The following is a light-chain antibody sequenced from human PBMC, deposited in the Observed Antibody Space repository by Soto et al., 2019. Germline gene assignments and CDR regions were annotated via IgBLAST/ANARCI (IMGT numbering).Light chain of an antibody. V-gene: IGKV1-5*03. CDR3: QQYIVYPWT. CDR1: QSINSW. CDR2: EAY. Sequence: DIQMTQSPSTLSASVGDRVTITCRASQSINSWLAWFQQQPGKAPKLLVYEAYSLESAVPTRVSRSGSGTEFSLHIRGLQADDFANYYRQQYIVYPWTFGQGNKVET. J-gene: IGKJ1*01.